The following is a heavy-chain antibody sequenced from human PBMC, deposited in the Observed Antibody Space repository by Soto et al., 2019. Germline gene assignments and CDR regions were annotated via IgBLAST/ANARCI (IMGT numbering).Heavy chain of an antibody. Sequence: GGSLRLSCAASGFTFSSHWMSWVRQAPGKGLEWVANIKQDGSEKYYVDSVRGRFTISSDNAKNSLYLQMNSLRAEDTAGYYCAREGQQWRASYHWGQGTLVTVSS. CDR3: AREGQQWRASYH. V-gene: IGHV3-7*05. D-gene: IGHD6-19*01. CDR1: GFTFSSHW. J-gene: IGHJ5*02. CDR2: IKQDGSEK.